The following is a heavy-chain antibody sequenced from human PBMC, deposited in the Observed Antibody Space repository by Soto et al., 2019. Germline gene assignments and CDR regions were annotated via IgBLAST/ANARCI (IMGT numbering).Heavy chain of an antibody. Sequence: QVQLVESGGGVVQPGRSLRLSCAASGFSFSSYGMHWVRQAPGKGLEWVAVIWDDGSYKYNADSVKGRFAISGDNFKNTLSLQMNSQRAEDMAVYYCARDRSGWSPRPHNWFDPWGQRPLLNVSS. CDR3: ARDRSGWSPRPHNWFDP. V-gene: IGHV3-33*01. CDR1: GFSFSSYG. D-gene: IGHD6-19*01. CDR2: IWDDGSYK. J-gene: IGHJ5*02.